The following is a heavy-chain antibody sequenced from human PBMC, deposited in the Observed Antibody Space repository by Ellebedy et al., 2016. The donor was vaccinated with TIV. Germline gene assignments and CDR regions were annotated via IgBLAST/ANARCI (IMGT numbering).Heavy chain of an antibody. J-gene: IGHJ4*02. CDR2: IFSSAQE. V-gene: IGHV2-26*01. D-gene: IGHD3-9*01. CDR3: ARIQNYYDILSGLSPYYFDY. CDR1: GFSLRNPRMG. Sequence: SGPTLVKPTETLTLTCTVSGFSLRNPRMGVSWIRQPPGQALEWLAHIFSSAQEAYNTSLKNRLAISQDPSKSQVVLTLTTVDPVDTATYYRARIQNYYDILSGLSPYYFDYWGRGTLVTVSS.